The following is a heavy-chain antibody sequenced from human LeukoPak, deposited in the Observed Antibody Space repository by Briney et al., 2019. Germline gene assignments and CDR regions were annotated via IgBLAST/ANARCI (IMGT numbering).Heavy chain of an antibody. J-gene: IGHJ6*02. CDR1: GGSISSYY. CDR3: ARQDVVVITAATYYYGMDV. Sequence: SETLSLTCTVSGGSISSYYRNWIRQPPGKGLEWIGYIYYSGSTNYNPSLKSRVTISVDTSKNQFSLKLSSVTAADTAVYYCARQDVVVITAATYYYGMDVWGQGTTVTVSS. D-gene: IGHD2-2*01. V-gene: IGHV4-59*08. CDR2: IYYSGST.